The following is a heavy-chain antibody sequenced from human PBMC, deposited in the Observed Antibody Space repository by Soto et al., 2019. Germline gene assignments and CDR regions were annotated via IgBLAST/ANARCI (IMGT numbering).Heavy chain of an antibody. CDR2: IYPGDPDT. CDR1: GYRFTSYW. CDR3: ARLRAAVPAPSGYGSGFDP. J-gene: IGHJ5*02. Sequence: GESLKISCKGSGYRFTSYWIGWVRQMPGKGLEWMGIIYPGDPDTRYSPSFQGQVTISADRTINTAYLQWSSLKASDSAMYYCARLRAAVPAPSGYGSGFDPWGQGTQVTVSS. V-gene: IGHV5-51*01. D-gene: IGHD6-19*01.